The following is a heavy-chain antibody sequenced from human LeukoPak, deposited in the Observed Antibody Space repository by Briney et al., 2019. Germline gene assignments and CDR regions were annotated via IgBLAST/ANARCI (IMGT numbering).Heavy chain of an antibody. Sequence: PSETLSLTCTVSGGSISSGGYYWSWIRQHPGKGLEWIGYIYYSGSTYYNPSLKSRVTISVDTSKNQFSLKLSSVTAADTAVYYCARATLSNDFWSPYYFDYWGQGTLVTVSS. J-gene: IGHJ4*02. CDR3: ARATLSNDFWSPYYFDY. V-gene: IGHV4-31*03. D-gene: IGHD3-3*01. CDR1: GGSISSGGYY. CDR2: IYYSGST.